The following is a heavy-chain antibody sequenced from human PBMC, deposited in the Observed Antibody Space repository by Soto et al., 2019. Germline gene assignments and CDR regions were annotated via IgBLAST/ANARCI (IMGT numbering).Heavy chain of an antibody. J-gene: IGHJ5*02. CDR1: GGSIGSINSY. CDR2: IFDRGSA. D-gene: IGHD4-17*01. V-gene: IGHV4-39*01. Sequence: PSDTLSLAITVSGGSIGSINSYWGWIRQPPGKGRELIGRIFDRGSAYYNPSVKSRVPLSVDPSKNQFSLNLTSVTAADTAVDYRARRPYYAEQEMCNXWRPVPRATVPX. CDR3: ARRPYYAEQEMCNX.